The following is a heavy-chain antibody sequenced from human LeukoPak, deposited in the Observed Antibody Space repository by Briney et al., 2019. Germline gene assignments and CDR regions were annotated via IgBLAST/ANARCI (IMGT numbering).Heavy chain of an antibody. D-gene: IGHD1-1*01. Sequence: PGGSLRLSCAASGFTFSSYRMNWVRQAPGKGLEWVSSISSSSSYIYYADSVKGRFTISRDNAKNSLYLQMNSLRAEDTAVYYCARDAHQHELVNGAFDIWGQGTMVTVSS. CDR1: GFTFSSYR. V-gene: IGHV3-21*01. J-gene: IGHJ3*02. CDR2: ISSSSSYI. CDR3: ARDAHQHELVNGAFDI.